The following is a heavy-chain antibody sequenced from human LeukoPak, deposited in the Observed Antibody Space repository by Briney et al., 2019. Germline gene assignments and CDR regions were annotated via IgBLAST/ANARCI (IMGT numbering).Heavy chain of an antibody. Sequence: GASVKVSCKASGYTFTGYYLHWVRQAPGQGLEWMGWINPNSGGTNYAQKFQGRVTMTRDTSIGTAYMELSRLRSDDTAVYYCARGGCTNGVCYLNYYYYYMDVWGKGTTVTVSS. J-gene: IGHJ6*03. CDR2: INPNSGGT. V-gene: IGHV1-2*02. D-gene: IGHD2-8*01. CDR3: ARGGCTNGVCYLNYYYYYMDV. CDR1: GYTFTGYY.